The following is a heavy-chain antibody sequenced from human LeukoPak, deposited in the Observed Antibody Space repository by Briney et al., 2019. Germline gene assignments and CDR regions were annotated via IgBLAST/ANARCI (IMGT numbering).Heavy chain of an antibody. Sequence: GGSLRLSCAASGFTFSSYAMSWVRQAAGKGLEWVSAISGSGGSTYYADSVKGRFTISRDNSKNTLYLQMNSLRAEDTAVYYCAKTNYYDSSGYPQLDYWGQGTLVTVSS. CDR2: ISGSGGST. D-gene: IGHD3-22*01. J-gene: IGHJ4*02. V-gene: IGHV3-23*01. CDR3: AKTNYYDSSGYPQLDY. CDR1: GFTFSSYA.